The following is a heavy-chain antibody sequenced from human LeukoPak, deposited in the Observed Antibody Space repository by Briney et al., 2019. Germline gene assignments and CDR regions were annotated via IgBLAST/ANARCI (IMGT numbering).Heavy chain of an antibody. V-gene: IGHV3-48*01. Sequence: GGSLTLSCAASGFTFSSYSMNWVRQAPGKGLEWVSYISSSSSTIYYADSVKGRFTISRDNAKNSLYLQMNSLRAEDTAVYYCARDLTVVVVAASDHDAFDIWGQGTMVTVSS. CDR1: GFTFSSYS. D-gene: IGHD2-15*01. J-gene: IGHJ3*02. CDR2: ISSSSSTI. CDR3: ARDLTVVVVAASDHDAFDI.